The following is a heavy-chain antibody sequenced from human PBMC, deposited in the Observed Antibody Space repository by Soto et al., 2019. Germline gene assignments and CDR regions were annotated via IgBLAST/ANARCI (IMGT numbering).Heavy chain of an antibody. D-gene: IGHD5-12*01. CDR3: AREGGYYFGGYYFDH. V-gene: IGHV3-64*02. Sequence: PGGSLRLSCSVSGSGFSFSNYAMHWVRQAPGKGLEFVSAISSNGGSTYNADSVKGRFTISRDNSKNTLYLQMGSLRAEDMAVYYCAREGGYYFGGYYFDHCVQGTLFTDPS. CDR1: GSGFSFSNYA. CDR2: ISSNGGST. J-gene: IGHJ4*02.